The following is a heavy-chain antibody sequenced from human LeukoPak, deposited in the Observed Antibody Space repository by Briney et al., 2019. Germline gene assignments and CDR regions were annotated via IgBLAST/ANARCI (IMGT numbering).Heavy chain of an antibody. CDR3: ARDSSGYSGFDG. Sequence: PGGSLRLSCAASGFTVSSNYMSWVRQAPGKGLEWVSVIYSGGSTYYADSVKGRFTISRDNSKNTLYPQMNSLRAEDTAVYYCARDSSGYSGFDGWSQGTLVTVSS. V-gene: IGHV3-66*01. CDR2: IYSGGST. J-gene: IGHJ4*02. D-gene: IGHD3-22*01. CDR1: GFTVSSNY.